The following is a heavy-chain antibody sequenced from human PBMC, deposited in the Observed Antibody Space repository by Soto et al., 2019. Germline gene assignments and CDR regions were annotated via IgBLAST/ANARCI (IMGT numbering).Heavy chain of an antibody. CDR3: ARGLQTTGNFMDYYYYGMDV. CDR2: IKQDGSEK. J-gene: IGHJ6*02. CDR1: GFTFSSYW. Sequence: PGGSLRLSCAASGFTFSSYWMSWVRQAPGKGLEWVANIKQDGSEKYYVDSVKGRFTISRDNAKNSLYLQMNSLRAEDTAVYYCARGLQTTGNFMDYYYYGMDVWGQGTTVTVSS. D-gene: IGHD4-17*01. V-gene: IGHV3-7*01.